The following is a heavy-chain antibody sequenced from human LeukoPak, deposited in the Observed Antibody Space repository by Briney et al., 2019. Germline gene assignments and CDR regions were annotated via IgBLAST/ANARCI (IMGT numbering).Heavy chain of an antibody. J-gene: IGHJ1*01. CDR1: GYTFTGYY. Sequence: ASVKVSCKASGYTFTGYYMHWVRQAPGQGLEWMGWINPNSGDTNYAQKFQGRVTMTRDTSISTAYVELSSLRSDDTAVYYCARPSDSTSCYRFQHWGQGTLVTVSS. V-gene: IGHV1-2*02. D-gene: IGHD2-2*01. CDR3: ARPSDSTSCYRFQH. CDR2: INPNSGDT.